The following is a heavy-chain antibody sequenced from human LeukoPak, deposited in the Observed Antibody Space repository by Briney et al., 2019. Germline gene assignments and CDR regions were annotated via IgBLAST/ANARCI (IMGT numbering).Heavy chain of an antibody. D-gene: IGHD3-10*01. V-gene: IGHV3-7*01. Sequence: GGSLRLSCAASGFTFTTYWMSWVRQAPGKGLEWVANIQQDGTEKYYVESVKGRFTISRDNAKNSLYLQLNSLRAEDTAIYFCARGGRFYGSGFDYWGQGTLVTVSS. J-gene: IGHJ4*02. CDR1: GFTFTTYW. CDR2: IQQDGTEK. CDR3: ARGGRFYGSGFDY.